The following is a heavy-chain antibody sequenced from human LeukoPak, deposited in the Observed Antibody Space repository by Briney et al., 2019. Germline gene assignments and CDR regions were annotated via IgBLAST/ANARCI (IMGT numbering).Heavy chain of an antibody. J-gene: IGHJ5*02. Sequence: SVKVSCKASGGTFSSYAISWVRQAPGQGLEWMGGIIPIFGTANYAQKFPGRVTITADESTSTAHMELSSLRSEDTAVYYCALPLRPSHTGYGAWGQGTLVPVSS. D-gene: IGHD5-12*01. CDR1: GGTFSSYA. CDR3: ALPLRPSHTGYGA. CDR2: IIPIFGTA. V-gene: IGHV1-69*13.